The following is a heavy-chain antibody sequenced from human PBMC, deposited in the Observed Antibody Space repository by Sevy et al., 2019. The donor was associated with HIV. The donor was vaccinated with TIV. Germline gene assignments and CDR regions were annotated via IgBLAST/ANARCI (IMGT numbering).Heavy chain of an antibody. J-gene: IGHJ4*02. CDR3: ARDCGGDCYSAPSHFDY. V-gene: IGHV3-7*01. D-gene: IGHD2-21*02. CDR1: GFTFSSYW. Sequence: GGSLRLSCAASGFTFSSYWMSWVRQAPGKGLEWVANIKQDGSEKYYVDSVKGRFTISRDNAKNSLYLQMNSLRAEDTAVYYCARDCGGDCYSAPSHFDYWGQGTLVTVSS. CDR2: IKQDGSEK.